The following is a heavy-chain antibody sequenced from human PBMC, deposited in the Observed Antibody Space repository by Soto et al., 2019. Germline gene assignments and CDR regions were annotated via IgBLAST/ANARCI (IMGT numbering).Heavy chain of an antibody. J-gene: IGHJ6*02. V-gene: IGHV4-34*01. Sequence: SETLSLTCAVYGGSFSGYYWSWIRQPPGKGLEWIGEINHSGSTNYNPSLRSRVTISVDTSKNQFSLKLSSVTAADTAVYYCARAGYDILTGYYYYGMDVWGQGTTVTVSS. CDR2: INHSGST. D-gene: IGHD3-9*01. CDR1: GGSFSGYY. CDR3: ARAGYDILTGYYYYGMDV.